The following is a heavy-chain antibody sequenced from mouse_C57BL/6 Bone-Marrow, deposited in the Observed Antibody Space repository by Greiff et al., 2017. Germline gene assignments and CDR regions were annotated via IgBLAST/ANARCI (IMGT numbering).Heavy chain of an antibody. V-gene: IGHV1-54*01. CDR3: ARGGWFPDY. CDR1: GYAFTNYL. CDR2: INPGSGGT. D-gene: IGHD2-3*01. J-gene: IGHJ2*01. Sequence: VQLQQSGAELVRPGTSVKVSCKASGYAFTNYLIEWVKQRPGQGLEWIGVINPGSGGTNYNEKFKGKATLTADTSSSTAYMQLSSLTSEDSAVYYCARGGWFPDYWGQGTTLTVSS.